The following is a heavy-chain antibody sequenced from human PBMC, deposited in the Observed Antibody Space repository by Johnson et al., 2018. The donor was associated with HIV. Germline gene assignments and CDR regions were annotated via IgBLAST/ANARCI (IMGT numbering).Heavy chain of an antibody. D-gene: IGHD5-12*01. Sequence: VQLVESGGGVVQPGRSLRLSCAASGFTFSTYAIHWVRQSPGYGLEWVAVISSDASEKYYADSVKGRFIISRDSSKNTLYLQMDRLRAEDTAQYYCAREGGYSGYEGVGHTNDAFDIWGQGTMVTVSS. J-gene: IGHJ3*02. V-gene: IGHV3-30*14. CDR1: GFTFSTYA. CDR3: AREGGYSGYEGVGHTNDAFDI. CDR2: ISSDASEK.